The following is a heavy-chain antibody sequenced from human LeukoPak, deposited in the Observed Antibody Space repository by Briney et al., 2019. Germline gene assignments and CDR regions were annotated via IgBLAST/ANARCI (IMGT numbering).Heavy chain of an antibody. J-gene: IGHJ4*02. V-gene: IGHV4-61*02. CDR3: ANSIDFDYGDYYFDY. CDR1: GGSISSGSYY. D-gene: IGHD4-17*01. CDR2: IYTSGST. Sequence: SQTLSLTCTVSGGSISSGSYYWSWIRQPAGKGLEWIGRIYTSGSTNYNPSLKSRVTISLDTSKNQFSLKLSSVTAADMAVYYCANSIDFDYGDYYFDYWGQGALVTISS.